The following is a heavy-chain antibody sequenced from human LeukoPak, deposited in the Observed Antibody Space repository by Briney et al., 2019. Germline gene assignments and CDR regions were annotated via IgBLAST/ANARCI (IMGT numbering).Heavy chain of an antibody. J-gene: IGHJ4*02. CDR1: GFTFRDFA. V-gene: IGHV3-23*01. Sequence: GGSLRLSCAASGFTFRDFAMSWVRQAPGKGLEWVSAISGDAHSAYYADSLKGRFTISRDNSKNTLYLQMNSLRAADTATYFCVKDAPLPFDFWGQGALVIVSS. CDR3: VKDAPLPFDF. CDR2: ISGDAHSA.